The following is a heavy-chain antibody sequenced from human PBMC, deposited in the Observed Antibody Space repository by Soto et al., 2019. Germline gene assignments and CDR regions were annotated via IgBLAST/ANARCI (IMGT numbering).Heavy chain of an antibody. Sequence: ASVKVSCKASGYTFTSYYMHWVRQAPGQGLGWMGIINPSGGSTSYAQKFQGRVTMTRDTSTSTVYMELSSLRSEDTAVYYCARARPGIAVAGTKGSGCFDPWGQGTLVTVSS. CDR3: ARARPGIAVAGTKGSGCFDP. V-gene: IGHV1-46*01. CDR1: GYTFTSYY. CDR2: INPSGGST. J-gene: IGHJ5*02. D-gene: IGHD6-19*01.